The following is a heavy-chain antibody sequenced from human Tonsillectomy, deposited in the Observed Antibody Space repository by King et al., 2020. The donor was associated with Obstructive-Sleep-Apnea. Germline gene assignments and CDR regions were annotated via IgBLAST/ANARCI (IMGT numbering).Heavy chain of an antibody. Sequence: VQLVESGGGVVQPERSLRLSCAASGFSFRTYGMHWVRQAPGKGLEWVAFIRYDGNVKYYADSVKGRFTISRDDSKNTLDLQMNSLRAEDTAVYYCAKGAMIVVVMEYFDYWGQGTLVTVSS. V-gene: IGHV3-30*02. CDR3: AKGAMIVVVMEYFDY. D-gene: IGHD3-22*01. CDR2: IRYDGNVK. J-gene: IGHJ4*02. CDR1: GFSFRTYG.